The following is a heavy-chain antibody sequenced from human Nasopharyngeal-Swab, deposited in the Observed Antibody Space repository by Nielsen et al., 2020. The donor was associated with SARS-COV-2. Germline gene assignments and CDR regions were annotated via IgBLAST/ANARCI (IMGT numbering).Heavy chain of an antibody. Sequence: GGSLRLSCAASGFTFSSYAMNWVRQAPGKGLEWVSAITGSGGSTYYTDSVKGRFTISRDNSKNTLYLQMNSLRVEDTAVYYCAKPHTVPTNYYYYMDVWGKGTTVTVSS. CDR3: AKPHTVPTNYYYYMDV. D-gene: IGHD4-11*01. J-gene: IGHJ6*03. CDR2: ITGSGGST. CDR1: GFTFSSYA. V-gene: IGHV3-23*01.